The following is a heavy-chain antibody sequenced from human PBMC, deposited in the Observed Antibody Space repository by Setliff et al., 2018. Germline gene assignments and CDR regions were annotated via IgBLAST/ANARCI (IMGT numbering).Heavy chain of an antibody. Sequence: ASVKVSCKASGYTFTTYYMHWVRQAPGQGLEWMGVINPGDGSTTYAQKFQGRVKMTEDPSTDTAYMELSSLRSEDTAVYYCAKDCPLDDFWSGYYGPDYYYMDVWGKGTTVTVSS. CDR1: GYTFTTYY. D-gene: IGHD3-3*01. CDR2: INPGDGST. V-gene: IGHV1-46*01. CDR3: AKDCPLDDFWSGYYGPDYYYMDV. J-gene: IGHJ6*03.